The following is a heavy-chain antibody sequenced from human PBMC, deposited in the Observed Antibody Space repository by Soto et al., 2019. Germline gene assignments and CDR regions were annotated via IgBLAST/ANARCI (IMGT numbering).Heavy chain of an antibody. CDR2: IFHSGTT. Sequence: QVQLQESGPGLVKASETLSLTCTVSGGSVSRGSNYWSWIRQPPGKGLEWIGNIFHSGTTNYNASLRSRVSMSVDTPTNQFSLKLMSVTAADTAVYYCARVHIPGPVHSWGQGNLVTVSS. J-gene: IGHJ4*02. CDR1: GGSVSRGSNY. CDR3: ARVHIPGPVHS. D-gene: IGHD1-1*01. V-gene: IGHV4-61*01.